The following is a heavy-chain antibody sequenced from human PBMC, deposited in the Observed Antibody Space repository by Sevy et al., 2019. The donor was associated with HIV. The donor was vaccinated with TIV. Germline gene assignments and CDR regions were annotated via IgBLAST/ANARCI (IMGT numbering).Heavy chain of an antibody. CDR2: IRSKGYGGTT. V-gene: IGHV3-49*03. Sequence: GGSLRLSCTASGFTFGDYAMSWFRQAPGKGLEWAGFIRSKGYGGTTEYAASVKGRFTISRDDSKSIAYVQMNSLKTEDTAVYYCARGPRGNYVFDYWGQGTLVTVSS. D-gene: IGHD4-4*01. CDR3: ARGPRGNYVFDY. J-gene: IGHJ4*02. CDR1: GFTFGDYA.